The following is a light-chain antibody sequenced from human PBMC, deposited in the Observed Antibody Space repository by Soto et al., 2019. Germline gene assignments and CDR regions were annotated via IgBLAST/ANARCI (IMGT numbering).Light chain of an antibody. J-gene: IGLJ1*01. Sequence: QSALTQPASVSGSPGQSITIPCTGTSSDVGSYQYVSWYQQHPGKAPKLIIYEVSNRPSGVSNRFSGSKSGNTASLTISGLHAEDDGDYYCSSYTINSALYVFGSGTKVTV. CDR3: SSYTINSALYV. CDR2: EVS. V-gene: IGLV2-14*01. CDR1: SSDVGSYQY.